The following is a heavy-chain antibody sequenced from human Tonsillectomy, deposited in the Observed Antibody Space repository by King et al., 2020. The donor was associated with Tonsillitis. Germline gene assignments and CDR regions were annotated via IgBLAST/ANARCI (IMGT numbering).Heavy chain of an antibody. CDR2: IFYIGSSGSI. CDR1: GVSVSGYY. Sequence: VQLQESGPGLVKPSETLSLTCTVSGVSVSGYYWSWIRQPPGKGLEWMGYIFYIGSSGSINSNPSLKSRVTISVDTSKNQVSLRVTSVTDADTAVYFCARGRCDFPYWGQGILVTVSS. J-gene: IGHJ4*02. D-gene: IGHD2-21*02. V-gene: IGHV4-59*02. CDR3: ARGRCDFPY.